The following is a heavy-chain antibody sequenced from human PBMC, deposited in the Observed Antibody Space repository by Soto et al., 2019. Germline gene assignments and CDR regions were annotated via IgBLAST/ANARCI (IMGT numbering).Heavy chain of an antibody. CDR2: IKQDGSEK. J-gene: IGHJ6*02. CDR3: ARDPLLFGVVNYYYYGMDV. D-gene: IGHD3-3*01. V-gene: IGHV3-7*01. CDR1: GFTFSSYW. Sequence: GGPLRLSCAASGFTFSSYWMSWVRQAPGKGLEWVANIKQDGSEKYYVDSVEGRFTISRDNAKNSLYLQMNSLRAEDTAVYYCARDPLLFGVVNYYYYGMDVWGQGTTVTVSS.